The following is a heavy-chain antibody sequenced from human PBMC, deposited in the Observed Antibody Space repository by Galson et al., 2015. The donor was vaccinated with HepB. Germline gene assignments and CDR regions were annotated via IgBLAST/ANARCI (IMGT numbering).Heavy chain of an antibody. J-gene: IGHJ4*02. CDR3: ARGLFGGYCSSTSCYTDEDY. V-gene: IGHV1-2*02. Sequence: SVKVSCKASGYTFTGYYMHWGRQAPGQGLEWMGWINPNSGGTNYEQKFQGRVTMTRDTSISTAYMELSRLRSDDTAVYYCARGLFGGYCSSTSCYTDEDYWGQGTLVTVSS. D-gene: IGHD2-2*02. CDR1: GYTFTGYY. CDR2: INPNSGGT.